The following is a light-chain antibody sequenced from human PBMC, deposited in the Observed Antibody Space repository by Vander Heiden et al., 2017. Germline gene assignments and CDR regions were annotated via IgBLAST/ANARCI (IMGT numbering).Light chain of an antibody. J-gene: IGKJ1*01. V-gene: IGKV2-28*01. CDR3: MQALQTPWT. CDR2: LGS. CDR1: QSLLHRNGYNY. Sequence: DIVMTQSRLSLPFTPGEPASISCRSSQSLLHRNGYNYLDWYLQKPGQSPQLLIYLGSNRASGVPDRFSGSGSGTDFTLKISRVEAEDVGVYYCMQALQTPWTFGQGTKVEI.